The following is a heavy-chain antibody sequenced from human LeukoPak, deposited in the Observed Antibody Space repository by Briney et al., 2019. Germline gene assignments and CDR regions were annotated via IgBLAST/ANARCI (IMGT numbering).Heavy chain of an antibody. Sequence: ASVKASCKASGYTFTSYGISWVRQAPGQGLEWMGWISAYNGNTNYAQKLQGRVTMTTDTSTSTAYMELRSLRSDDTAVYYCARDAPFVDYYDSSGYPNFDYWGQGTLVTVSS. CDR3: ARDAPFVDYYDSSGYPNFDY. V-gene: IGHV1-18*01. CDR1: GYTFTSYG. J-gene: IGHJ4*02. CDR2: ISAYNGNT. D-gene: IGHD3-22*01.